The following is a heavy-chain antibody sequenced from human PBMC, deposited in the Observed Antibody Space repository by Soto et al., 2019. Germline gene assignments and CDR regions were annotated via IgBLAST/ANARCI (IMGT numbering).Heavy chain of an antibody. V-gene: IGHV1-2*02. Sequence: GASVKVSCKASGYTFTGYYMHWVRQAPGQGLEWMGWINPNSGGTNYAQKFQGRVTMTRDTSISTAYMELSRLRSDDTAVYYCARIVAGYYYYGMDVWGQGTTVTVSS. CDR1: GYTFTGYY. J-gene: IGHJ6*02. CDR2: INPNSGGT. CDR3: ARIVAGYYYYGMDV. D-gene: IGHD5-12*01.